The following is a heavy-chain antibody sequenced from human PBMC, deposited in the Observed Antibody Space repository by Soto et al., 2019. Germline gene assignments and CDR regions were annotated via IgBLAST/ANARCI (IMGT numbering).Heavy chain of an antibody. CDR1: GGSFNGYY. D-gene: IGHD6-13*01. V-gene: IGHV4-34*01. J-gene: IGHJ6*02. CDR3: AREEVPQWFSKGYYGMDV. CDR2: INHGGGT. Sequence: SETLSLTCAVDGGSFNGYYWTWIRQTPGKGLEWIGEINHGGGTNYNPSLKSRVTILIDTSKNQFSLKLNSVTAADTPVYYCAREEVPQWFSKGYYGMDVWGQGTTVTVSS.